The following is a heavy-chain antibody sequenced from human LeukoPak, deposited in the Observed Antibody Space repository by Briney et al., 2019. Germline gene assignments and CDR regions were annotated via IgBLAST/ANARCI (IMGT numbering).Heavy chain of an antibody. D-gene: IGHD6-13*01. CDR2: ISYDGSNK. J-gene: IGHJ5*02. Sequence: GGSLRLSCAASGFTFSSYAMHWVRQAPGKGLEWVAVISYDGSNKYYADSVKGRFTISRDNSKNTLYLQMNSLRAEDTAVYYCARRAAAAGRNWFDPWGQGTLVTVSS. V-gene: IGHV3-30-3*01. CDR1: GFTFSSYA. CDR3: ARRAAAAGRNWFDP.